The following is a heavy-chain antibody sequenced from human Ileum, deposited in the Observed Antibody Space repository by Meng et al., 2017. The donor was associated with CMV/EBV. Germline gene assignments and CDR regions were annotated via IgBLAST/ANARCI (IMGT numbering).Heavy chain of an antibody. Sequence: QLQLPQSGPGLVKPSETLSLTCTLSGGPISTLNYSWGWVRQPPGKGLEWIGTIYFRGNTYYNPSLKSRATISLDTSKNQFSLRLSSVTAADTAVYYCARDLLRYCSGDSCSLDYWGQGTLVTVSS. D-gene: IGHD2-21*01. CDR3: ARDLLRYCSGDSCSLDY. CDR2: IYFRGNT. V-gene: IGHV4-39*07. CDR1: GGPISTLNYS. J-gene: IGHJ4*02.